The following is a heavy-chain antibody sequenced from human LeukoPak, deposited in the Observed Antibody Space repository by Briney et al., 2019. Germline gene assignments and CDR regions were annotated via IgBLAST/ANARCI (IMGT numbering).Heavy chain of an antibody. Sequence: ASVKVSCKASGYPFDNFGLTWVRQAPGQGLEWMGWISAYNGNTHYAQKFRGRLTMTTDTSTTTAYLELRSLKSDDTAVYYCARDGEYGTGSYYRGCFDYWGQGTLVTVSS. D-gene: IGHD3-10*01. V-gene: IGHV1-18*01. J-gene: IGHJ4*02. CDR1: GYPFDNFG. CDR2: ISAYNGNT. CDR3: ARDGEYGTGSYYRGCFDY.